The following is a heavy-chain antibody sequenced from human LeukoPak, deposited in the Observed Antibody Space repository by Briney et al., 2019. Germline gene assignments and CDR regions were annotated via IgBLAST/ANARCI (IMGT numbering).Heavy chain of an antibody. CDR1: GYSLSSGYY. D-gene: IGHD5-18*01. J-gene: IGHJ4*02. V-gene: IGHV4-38-2*02. Sequence: SETLSLTCTVSGYSLSSGYYWGWIRLPPGKGLEWIGSIYHSGSTYYNPSLKSRVTISVDTSKNQFSLKLSSVTTADTAVNYSAVQNSYSYLYFDYWGQGTLVPVSS. CDR3: AVQNSYSYLYFDY. CDR2: IYHSGST.